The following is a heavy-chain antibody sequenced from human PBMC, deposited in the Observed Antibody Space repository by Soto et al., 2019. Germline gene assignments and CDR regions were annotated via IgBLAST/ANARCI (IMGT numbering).Heavy chain of an antibody. CDR3: ARDSLIAVAGTYTDYYYYGMDV. V-gene: IGHV3-7*05. CDR2: IKQDGSEK. D-gene: IGHD6-13*01. CDR1: GFTFSSYW. J-gene: IGHJ6*02. Sequence: EVQLVESGGGLVQPGGSLRLSCAASGFTFSSYWMSWVRQAPGKGLEWVANIKQDGSEKYYVDSVKGRFTISRDNAKNSLYLQMNSLRAEDTAVYYCARDSLIAVAGTYTDYYYYGMDVWGQGTTVTVSS.